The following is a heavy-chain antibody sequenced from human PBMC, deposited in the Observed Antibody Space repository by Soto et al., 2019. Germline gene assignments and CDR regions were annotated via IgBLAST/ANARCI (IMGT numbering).Heavy chain of an antibody. Sequence: EVQLVESGGDLVQPGGSLRLSCAASGFTFRSHEMNWVRQAPGKGLEWVAYISSSSSTIYYADSVKGRFTISRDNAKNSLNLQMNSLRDEDTAVYYCARGSLGYGGNPDYWGQGTLVTVSS. V-gene: IGHV3-48*03. CDR3: ARGSLGYGGNPDY. J-gene: IGHJ4*02. CDR2: ISSSSSTI. CDR1: GFTFRSHE. D-gene: IGHD2-15*01.